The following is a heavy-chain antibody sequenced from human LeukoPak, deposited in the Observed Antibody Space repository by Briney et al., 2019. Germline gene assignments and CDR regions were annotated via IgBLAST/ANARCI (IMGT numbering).Heavy chain of an antibody. CDR2: IYPGDSDT. D-gene: IGHD2-2*01. CDR3: ASPGSTTSRRPLEYFQR. Sequence: GESLKISCKGSGYSFTSYWIAWVRQMPGKGREWMGIIYPGDSDTRYSPSFQGQVTISAAKSISTAYLQWSSLKASDTAMYYCASPGSTTSRRPLEYFQRWGQGTLVTVSS. CDR1: GYSFTSYW. J-gene: IGHJ1*01. V-gene: IGHV5-51*01.